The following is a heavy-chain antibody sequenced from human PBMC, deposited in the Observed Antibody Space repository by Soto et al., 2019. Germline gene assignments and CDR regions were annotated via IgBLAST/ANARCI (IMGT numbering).Heavy chain of an antibody. CDR3: ARDRVGLERSYYYGMDV. J-gene: IGHJ6*02. Sequence: RRLSCAASGFTFSSYGMHWVRQAPGKGLEWVAVIWYDGSNKYYADSVKGRFTISRDNSKNTLYLQMNSLRAEDTAVYYCARDRVGLERSYYYGMDVWGQGTTVTVSS. CDR2: IWYDGSNK. V-gene: IGHV3-33*01. D-gene: IGHD1-1*01. CDR1: GFTFSSYG.